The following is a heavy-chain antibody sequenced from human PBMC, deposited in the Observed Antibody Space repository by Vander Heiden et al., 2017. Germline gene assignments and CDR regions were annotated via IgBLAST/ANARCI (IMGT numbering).Heavy chain of an antibody. CDR3: ARTPRGYSYGYWGYYFDY. V-gene: IGHV4-34*01. CDR2: INHSGST. D-gene: IGHD5-18*01. Sequence: QVQLQQWGAGLLKPSETLSLTCAVSGGSFSGYYWSWIRQPPGKGLEWIGEINHSGSTNYNPSLKSRVTISVDTSKNQFSLKLSSVTAADTAVYYCARTPRGYSYGYWGYYFDYWGQGTLVTVSS. J-gene: IGHJ4*02. CDR1: GGSFSGYY.